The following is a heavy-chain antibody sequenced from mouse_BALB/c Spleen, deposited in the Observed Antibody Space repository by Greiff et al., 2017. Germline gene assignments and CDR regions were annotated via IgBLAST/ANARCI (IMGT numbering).Heavy chain of an antibody. CDR3: ARLWDAMDY. V-gene: IGHV1-87*01. J-gene: IGHJ4*01. CDR1: GYTFTSYW. CDR2: IYPGDGDT. Sequence: VQLQESGAELARPGASVKLSCKASGYTFTSYWMQWVKQRPGQGLEWIGAIYPGDGDTRYTQKFKGKATLTADKSSSTAYMQLSSLASEDSAVYYCARLWDAMDYWGQGTSVTVSS.